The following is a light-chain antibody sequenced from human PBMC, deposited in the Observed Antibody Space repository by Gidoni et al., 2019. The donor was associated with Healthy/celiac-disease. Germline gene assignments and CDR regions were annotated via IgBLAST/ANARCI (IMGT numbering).Light chain of an antibody. CDR3: QQYYSTPYS. CDR2: WAS. J-gene: IGKJ2*03. CDR1: QSVLYSSNNKNY. Sequence: DIVMTQSPDSLAVSLGERATINCKSSQSVLYSSNNKNYLAWYQQKPGQPPKLLIYWASTRESGVPDRFSCRGSGTDFTLTISSLQAEDVAVYYCQQYYSTPYSFGQGTKLEIK. V-gene: IGKV4-1*01.